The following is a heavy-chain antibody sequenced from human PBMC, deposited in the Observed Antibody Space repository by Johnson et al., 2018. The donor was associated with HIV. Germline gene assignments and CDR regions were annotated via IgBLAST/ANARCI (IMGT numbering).Heavy chain of an antibody. CDR3: ARLTWDQNRGWDAFDI. V-gene: IGHV3-7*01. D-gene: IGHD1-26*01. CDR1: GFTFSSYW. CDR2: IKQDGSEK. J-gene: IGHJ3*02. Sequence: VQLVESGGGLVKPGGSLRLSCAASGFTFSSYWMSWVRQAPGKGLEWVANIKQDGSEKHYVDSVRGRFTITRDNVKNFLYLQMNSLRAEDTAVYYCARLTWDQNRGWDAFDIWGQGTRVTVSS.